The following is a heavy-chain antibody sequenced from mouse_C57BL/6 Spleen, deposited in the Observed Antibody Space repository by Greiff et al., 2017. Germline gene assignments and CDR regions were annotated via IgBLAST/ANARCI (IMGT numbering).Heavy chain of an antibody. J-gene: IGHJ1*03. CDR3: AIYSKDWYFDV. V-gene: IGHV3-6*01. CDR1: GYSITSGYY. CDR2: ISYDGSN. Sequence: DVQLQESGPGLVKPSQSLSLTCSVTGYSITSGYYWNWIRQFPGNKLEWMGYISYDGSNNYNPSLKNRISITRDTSKNQFFLKLNSVTTEDTATYYCAIYSKDWYFDVWGTGTTVTVSS. D-gene: IGHD2-5*01.